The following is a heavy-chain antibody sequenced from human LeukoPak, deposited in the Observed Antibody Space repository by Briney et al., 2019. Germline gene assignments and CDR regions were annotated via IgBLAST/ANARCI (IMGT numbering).Heavy chain of an antibody. CDR2: ISYDGSNK. CDR1: GFTFSSYA. V-gene: IGHV3-30*04. Sequence: GGSLRLSCAASGFTFSSYAMHWVRQAPGKGLEWVAVISYDGSNKYYADSVKGRFTISRDNSENTLYLQMNSLSAEDTAVYYCARGPRAYGDYEDYWGQGTLVTVSS. CDR3: ARGPRAYGDYEDY. J-gene: IGHJ4*02. D-gene: IGHD4-17*01.